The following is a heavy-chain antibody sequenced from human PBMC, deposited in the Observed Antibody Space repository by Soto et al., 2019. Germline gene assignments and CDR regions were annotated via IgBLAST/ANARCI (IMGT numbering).Heavy chain of an antibody. J-gene: IGHJ4*02. V-gene: IGHV1-69*01. CDR1: GGTFSSYA. Sequence: QVQLVQSGAEVTKPGSSVKVSCKASGGTFSSYAISWVRQAPGQGLEWMGGIIPIFGTANYAQKFQGRVTITADESTSTAYMELSSLRSEDTAVYYCARSEGTGDSRPDYFDYLGQGTLVTVSS. CDR3: ARSEGTGDSRPDYFDY. D-gene: IGHD7-27*01. CDR2: IIPIFGTA.